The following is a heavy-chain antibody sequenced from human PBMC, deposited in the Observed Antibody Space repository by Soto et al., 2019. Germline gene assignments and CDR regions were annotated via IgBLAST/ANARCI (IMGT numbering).Heavy chain of an antibody. CDR1: GFTFSSYN. Sequence: GGSLRLSCAASGFTFSSYNMNWVRQAPGKGLEWVSSISGSSSYIYYADSVKGRFTISRDNAKNSLYLQMNSLRAEDTAVYYCVIYRQDGLYFYYYMDVWGKGTTVTVS. J-gene: IGHJ6*03. CDR2: ISGSSSYI. D-gene: IGHD5-12*01. CDR3: VIYRQDGLYFYYYMDV. V-gene: IGHV3-21*01.